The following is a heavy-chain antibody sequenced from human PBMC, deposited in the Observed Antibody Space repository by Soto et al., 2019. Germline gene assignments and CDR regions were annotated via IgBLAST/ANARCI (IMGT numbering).Heavy chain of an antibody. D-gene: IGHD1-7*01. CDR1: GGSFSGYY. CDR3: ARGGITGTTVYYYYGMDV. Sequence: PXGTLALTCAVYGGSFSGYYWSGIRQPPGKGLEWIGEINHSGSTNYNPSLKSRVTISVDTSKNQFSLKLSSVTAADTAVYYCARGGITGTTVYYYYGMDVWGQATTVTVSS. J-gene: IGHJ6*02. CDR2: INHSGST. V-gene: IGHV4-34*01.